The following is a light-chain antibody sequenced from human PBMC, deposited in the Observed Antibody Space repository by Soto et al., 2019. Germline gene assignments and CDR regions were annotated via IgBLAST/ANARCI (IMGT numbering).Light chain of an antibody. J-gene: IGKJ5*01. Sequence: EIVFTQSSSTPSLSPRERGTLSCRASQSVSNYLAWYQQKPGQAPRLLIYDASNRATGIPARFSGSGSGTDFTLTISGLEPEDFVVYYCQQRTTSITFGQGTDWRL. V-gene: IGKV3-11*01. CDR2: DAS. CDR3: QQRTTSIT. CDR1: QSVSNY.